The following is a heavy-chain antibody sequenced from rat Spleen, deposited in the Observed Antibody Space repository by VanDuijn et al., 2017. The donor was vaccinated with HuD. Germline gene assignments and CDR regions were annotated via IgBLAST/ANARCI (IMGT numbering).Heavy chain of an antibody. V-gene: IGHV5-29*01. CDR2: ISYGDSSGHSST. J-gene: IGHJ2*01. D-gene: IGHD1-9*01. Sequence: EVQLVESGGGLVQPGRSLKLSCAASGFTFSDYGVAWVRQAPTTGLEWVATISYGDSSGHSSTYYRDSVKGRFTISRDNAKSTLYLQMDSLRSADTATYYCARRHYGYTDYFDYWGQGVMVTVSS. CDR3: ARRHYGYTDYFDY. CDR1: GFTFSDYG.